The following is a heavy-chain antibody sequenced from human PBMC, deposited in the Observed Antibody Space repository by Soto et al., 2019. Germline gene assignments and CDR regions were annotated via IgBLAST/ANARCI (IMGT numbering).Heavy chain of an antibody. D-gene: IGHD4-17*01. J-gene: IGHJ4*03. V-gene: IGHV4-31*03. CDR2: IYYSGST. CDR1: GGSISSGGYY. Sequence: SETLSLTCTVSGGSISSGGYYWSWIRQHPGKGLEWIGYIYYSGSTCYNPSLKSRVTISVDTSKNQFSLKLSSVTAADTAVYYCARGRRATVTTGYYFDYWGQGTTVTVSS. CDR3: ARGRRATVTTGYYFDY.